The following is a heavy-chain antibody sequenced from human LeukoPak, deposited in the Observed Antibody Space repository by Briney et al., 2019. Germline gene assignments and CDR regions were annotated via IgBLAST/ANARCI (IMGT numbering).Heavy chain of an antibody. CDR3: ARQGHSSTSPGDY. V-gene: IGHV4-39*01. J-gene: IGHJ4*02. Sequence: SETLSHTCTVSGGSISSSSYYWGWIRQPPGKGLEWIGSIYYSGSTYYNPSLKSRVTISVDTSKNQFSLKLSSVTAADTAVYYCARQGHSSTSPGDYWGQGTLVTVSS. CDR1: GGSISSSSYY. D-gene: IGHD2-2*01. CDR2: IYYSGST.